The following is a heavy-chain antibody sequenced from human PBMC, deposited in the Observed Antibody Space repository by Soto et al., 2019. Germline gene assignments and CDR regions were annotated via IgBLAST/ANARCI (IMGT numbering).Heavy chain of an antibody. CDR3: ARGYGSGSYFLDY. Sequence: GSMRLCGADSGGRIGSNYMSSVRQAPGKGLEWVSASYSGGNTYYADSVKGRFTLSRDNSKNTLYLQMNSLRAEDTVVYYCARGYGSGSYFLDYCGQGLLVSGSS. V-gene: IGHV3-53*01. J-gene: IGHJ4*02. CDR2: SYSGGNT. CDR1: GGRIGSNY. D-gene: IGHD3-10*01.